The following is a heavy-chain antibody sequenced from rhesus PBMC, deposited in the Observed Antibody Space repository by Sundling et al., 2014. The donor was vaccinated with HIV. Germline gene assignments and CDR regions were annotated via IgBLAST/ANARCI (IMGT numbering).Heavy chain of an antibody. D-gene: IGHD3-3*01. V-gene: IGHV4-169*01. CDR3: ARTGPWTGYYSFDY. CDR2: IHGRDSNT. J-gene: IGHJ4*01. CDR1: GGSISSNY. Sequence: QVQLQESGPGLVKPSETLSVTCAVSGGSISSNYWSWIRQAPGKGLEWIGHIHGRDSNTDYSPSLKSRVTLSVDTSKNQLSLKLTSVTAADTAVYCCARTGPWTGYYSFDYWGQGVLVTVSS.